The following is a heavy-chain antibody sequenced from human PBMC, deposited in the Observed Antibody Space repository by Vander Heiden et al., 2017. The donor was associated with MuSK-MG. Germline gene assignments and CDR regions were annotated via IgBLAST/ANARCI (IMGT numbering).Heavy chain of an antibody. J-gene: IGHJ6*02. CDR3: ARTDCSSTSCYYYYYGMDV. Sequence: QVQLVQSGAEVKKPGSAVQVSCKASGGTFSSYAISWVRQAPGQGLEWMGGIIPSIGTANYAQKFQGRVTITADESTSTAYMELSSLRSEDTAVYDCARTDCSSTSCYYYYYGMDVWGQGTTVTVSS. D-gene: IGHD2-2*01. CDR2: IIPSIGTA. V-gene: IGHV1-69*01. CDR1: GGTFSSYA.